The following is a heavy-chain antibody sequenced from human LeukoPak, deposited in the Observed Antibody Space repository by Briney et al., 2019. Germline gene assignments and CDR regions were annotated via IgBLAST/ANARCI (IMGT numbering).Heavy chain of an antibody. Sequence: VASVKVSCKASGGTFSSYAISWVRQAPGQGLEWMGGIIPIFGTANYAQKFQGRVTITADESTSTAYMELSSLRSEDTAVYYCARVAVAGTGDYWGQGTLVTVSS. CDR1: GGTFSSYA. CDR3: ARVAVAGTGDY. J-gene: IGHJ4*02. CDR2: IIPIFGTA. V-gene: IGHV1-69*01. D-gene: IGHD6-19*01.